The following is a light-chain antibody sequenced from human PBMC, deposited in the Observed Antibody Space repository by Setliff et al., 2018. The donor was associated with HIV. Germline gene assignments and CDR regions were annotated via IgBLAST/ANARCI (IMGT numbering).Light chain of an antibody. V-gene: IGLV2-14*03. Sequence: QSVLTQPASVSGSPGQSITISCTGTSSDVGDYNYVSWYQQHPGKAPKLMIYDVSNRPSGVSNRFSGSKSGNTASLTISGLQAEDEADYYCSSYTSSGTRVFGTGT. CDR2: DVS. J-gene: IGLJ1*01. CDR1: SSDVGDYNY. CDR3: SSYTSSGTRV.